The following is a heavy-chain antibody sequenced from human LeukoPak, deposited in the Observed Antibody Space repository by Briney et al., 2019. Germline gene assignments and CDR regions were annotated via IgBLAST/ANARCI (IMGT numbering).Heavy chain of an antibody. V-gene: IGHV4-34*01. Sequence: SETLSLTCAVYGGSFSGYYWSWIRQPPGKGLEWIGEINHSGSTNYNPSLKSRVTISVDTSKNQFSLKLSSVTAADTAVYYCARVLARIVRFDPWGQGTLVTVS. D-gene: IGHD3-22*01. CDR1: GGSFSGYY. CDR2: INHSGST. J-gene: IGHJ5*02. CDR3: ARVLARIVRFDP.